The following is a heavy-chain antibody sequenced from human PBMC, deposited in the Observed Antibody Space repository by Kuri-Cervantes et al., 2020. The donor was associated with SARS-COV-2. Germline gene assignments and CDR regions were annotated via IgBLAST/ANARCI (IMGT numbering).Heavy chain of an antibody. Sequence: GESLKISCAASGFTFNNYDMYWVRQAPGKGLEWVAVISYDGSKKYYADSVKGRFTISRDNSKSTLYLPMYNLRAEDTAVYYCARGLRKYYFDYWGQRTLVTVSS. V-gene: IGHV3-30-3*01. J-gene: IGHJ4*02. CDR2: ISYDGSKK. CDR3: ARGLRKYYFDY. CDR1: GFTFNNYD. D-gene: IGHD1-14*01.